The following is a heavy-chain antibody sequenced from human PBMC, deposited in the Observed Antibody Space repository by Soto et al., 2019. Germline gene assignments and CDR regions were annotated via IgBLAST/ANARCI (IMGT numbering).Heavy chain of an antibody. CDR1: GFTFSNAW. CDR2: IKSKTDGGTT. D-gene: IGHD1-26*01. J-gene: IGHJ1*01. Sequence: GGSLRLSCAASGFTFSNAWMSWVRQAPGKGLEWVGRIKSKTDGGTTDYAAPVKGRFTISRDDSKNTLYLQMNSLKTEDTAVYYCTTGEYSGSYYDYFQHWGQGTLVTVSS. CDR3: TTGEYSGSYYDYFQH. V-gene: IGHV3-15*01.